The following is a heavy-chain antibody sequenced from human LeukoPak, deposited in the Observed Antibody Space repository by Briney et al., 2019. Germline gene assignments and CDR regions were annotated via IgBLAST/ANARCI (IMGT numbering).Heavy chain of an antibody. CDR2: ISGSGGST. CDR3: AKVRITMVRGVRTDAFDI. D-gene: IGHD3-10*01. J-gene: IGHJ3*02. V-gene: IGHV3-23*01. Sequence: PGGSLRLSCAASGFTFSSYAMSWVRQAPGKGLEWVSAISGSGGSTYYADSVKGRFTISRDNSKNTLYLQMNSLRAEDTAVYYCAKVRITMVRGVRTDAFDIWGQGTMVTVSS. CDR1: GFTFSSYA.